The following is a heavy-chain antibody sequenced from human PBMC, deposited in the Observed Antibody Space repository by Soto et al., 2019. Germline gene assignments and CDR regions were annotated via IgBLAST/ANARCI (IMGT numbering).Heavy chain of an antibody. Sequence: ASVKVSCKASGYTFTSYYMHWVRQAPGQGLEWMGIINPSGGSTSYAQKFQGRVTMTRDTSTSTVYMELSSLRSEDTAVYYCARGGGVVATITDYYGMDVWGQGTTVTVSS. J-gene: IGHJ6*02. CDR2: INPSGGST. D-gene: IGHD5-12*01. V-gene: IGHV1-46*03. CDR1: GYTFTSYY. CDR3: ARGGGVVATITDYYGMDV.